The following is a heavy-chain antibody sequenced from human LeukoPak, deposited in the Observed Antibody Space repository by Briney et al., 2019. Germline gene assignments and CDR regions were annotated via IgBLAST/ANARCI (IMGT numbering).Heavy chain of an antibody. J-gene: IGHJ6*04. CDR3: ARDLVVVPAAMYSSWLLDGMDV. D-gene: IGHD2-2*01. CDR2: INPNDGDT. CDR1: GYTFTDYY. Sequence: GASVKVSCKASGYTFTDYYMHWVRQAPGQGFEWMGWINPNDGDTNYAQKFQGRVTMTRDTSISTAYMELSSLRSEDTAVYYCARDLVVVPAAMYSSWLLDGMDVWGKGTTVTVSS. V-gene: IGHV1-2*02.